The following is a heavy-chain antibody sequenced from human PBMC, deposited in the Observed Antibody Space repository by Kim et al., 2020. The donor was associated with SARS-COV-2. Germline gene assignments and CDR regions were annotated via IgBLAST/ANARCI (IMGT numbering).Heavy chain of an antibody. CDR1: GFTFSSYW. V-gene: IGHV3-74*01. D-gene: IGHD1-26*01. CDR2: ISSDGSST. J-gene: IGHJ4*02. CDR3: ARAEGGGAGN. Sequence: GGSPRLSCAASGFTFSSYWMHWVRQAPGKGLVWVSRISSDGSSTSYADSVKGRFTISRDNAKNTLYLQMNSLRAEDTAVYYCARAEGGGAGNWGQGTLVTVSS.